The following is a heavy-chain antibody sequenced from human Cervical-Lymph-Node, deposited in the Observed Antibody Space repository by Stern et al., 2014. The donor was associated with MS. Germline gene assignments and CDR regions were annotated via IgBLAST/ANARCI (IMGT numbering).Heavy chain of an antibody. Sequence: QLVQSGAEVKQPGESLKISCKGSGYSFSTYWIGWVRQMPGKGLEWMGVIHPDASHTTDSPSFQGQDPISADKPNTTGYLQWSSLKPSDTAIYYCARPPWGGMPTTPDYWGQGTLVTVSS. CDR3: ARPPWGGMPTTPDY. J-gene: IGHJ4*02. CDR1: GYSFSTYW. V-gene: IGHV5-51*04. D-gene: IGHD5-24*01. CDR2: IHPDASHT.